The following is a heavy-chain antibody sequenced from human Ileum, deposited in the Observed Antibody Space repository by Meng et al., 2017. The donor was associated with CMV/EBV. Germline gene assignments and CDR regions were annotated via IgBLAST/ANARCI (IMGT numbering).Heavy chain of an antibody. Sequence: LHQHGGRARVKPPKTLPPTCLTYSGSASDYNWTWFSWPRVTRVEWIEEINHSGSSNYNPSLKSRVTMSVDTSKNQLSLMPSSVTAADTAVYAGAREHVLPWFGRGWFDPWGQGTLVTVFS. J-gene: IGHJ5*02. CDR3: AREHVLPWFGRGWFDP. CDR1: SGSASDYN. CDR2: INHSGSS. D-gene: IGHD3-10*01. V-gene: IGHV4-34*09.